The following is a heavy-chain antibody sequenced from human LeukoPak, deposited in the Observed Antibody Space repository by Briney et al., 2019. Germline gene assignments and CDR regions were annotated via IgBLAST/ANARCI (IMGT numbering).Heavy chain of an antibody. CDR1: GVSISIYY. CDR3: ARWGAAEAGIYY. D-gene: IGHD6-13*01. CDR2: IDYIGST. Sequence: SGTLSLSCAVSGVSISIYYFSWIRQPPGGGLEWIGYIDYIGSTNYNPSLKSRVTISVDTSKNQFSLKLSSVTAADTAVYYCARWGAAEAGIYYWGQGTLVTVS. J-gene: IGHJ4*02. V-gene: IGHV4-59*12.